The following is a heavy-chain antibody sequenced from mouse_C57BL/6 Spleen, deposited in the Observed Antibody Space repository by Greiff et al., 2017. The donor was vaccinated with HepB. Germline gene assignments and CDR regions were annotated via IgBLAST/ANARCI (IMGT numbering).Heavy chain of an antibody. V-gene: IGHV1-82*01. CDR1: GYAFCSSW. CDR2: IYPGDGDT. Sequence: VQLQQSGPELVKPGASVKISCKASGYAFCSSWMNWVKQRPGKGLEWIGRIYPGDGDTNYNGKFKGKATLTADKSSSTAYMQLSSLTSEDSAVYCCARGRLTGTGNYAMDYWGQGTSVTVSS. J-gene: IGHJ4*01. D-gene: IGHD4-1*01. CDR3: ARGRLTGTGNYAMDY.